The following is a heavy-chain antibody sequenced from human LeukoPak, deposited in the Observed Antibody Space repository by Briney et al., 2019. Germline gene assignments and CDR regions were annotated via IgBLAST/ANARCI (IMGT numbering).Heavy chain of an antibody. Sequence: GGSLRLSCAASGFTFSSYAMHWVRQAPGKGLEWVAVISYDGSNKYYADSVKGRFTISRDNSKNTLYLQMNSLRAEDTAVYYCARVDTAMVTRGLFDYWGQGTLVTVSS. J-gene: IGHJ4*02. CDR1: GFTFSSYA. V-gene: IGHV3-30-3*01. D-gene: IGHD5-18*01. CDR3: ARVDTAMVTRGLFDY. CDR2: ISYDGSNK.